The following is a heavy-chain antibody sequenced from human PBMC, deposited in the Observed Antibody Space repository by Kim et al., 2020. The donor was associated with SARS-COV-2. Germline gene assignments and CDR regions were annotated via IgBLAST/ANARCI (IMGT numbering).Heavy chain of an antibody. J-gene: IGHJ4*02. CDR1: GFLLSKSV. D-gene: IGHD6-19*01. V-gene: IGHV3-64D*06. CDR2: STSDGGTT. CDR3: VKEGYSSGWGNFAL. Sequence: GGSLRLSCSASGFLLSKSVIHWVRQAPGKGLEYFSTSTSDGGTTYFADSMKGRFTNSRDYSQNTLYLQMTNLRLDDTAVYFCVKEGYSSGWGNFALWGQGTLVSVAT.